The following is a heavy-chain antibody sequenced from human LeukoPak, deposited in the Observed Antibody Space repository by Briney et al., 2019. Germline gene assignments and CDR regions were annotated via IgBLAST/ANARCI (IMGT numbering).Heavy chain of an antibody. CDR3: ARRGENFDH. D-gene: IGHD3-10*01. V-gene: IGHV4-39*01. J-gene: IGHJ4*02. CDR1: GGSISSSSYY. CDR2: IYYTGNT. Sequence: PSETLSLTCTVSGGSISSSSYYWGWIRQPPGKGLEWIGSIYYTGNTYYNPSLKSRVTMSVDTSKNQFSLKLSSVTAADTAVYYCARRGENFDHWGQGTLVTVSS.